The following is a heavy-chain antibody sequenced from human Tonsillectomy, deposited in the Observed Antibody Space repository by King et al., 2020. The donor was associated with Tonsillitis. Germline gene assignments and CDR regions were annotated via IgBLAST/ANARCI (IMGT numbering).Heavy chain of an antibody. CDR3: ARATSVSWGELNYFYYGMDV. V-gene: IGHV3-66*01. CDR2: IYSGGST. D-gene: IGHD6-13*01. J-gene: IGHJ6*02. CDR1: GFTVSSNY. Sequence: VQLVESGGGLVQPGGSLRLSCAASGFTVSSNYMSWVRQAPGKGLEWVSVIYSGGSTYYADSVKGRFTISRDNSKNTLYLQMNSLRAEDTAVYYCARATSVSWGELNYFYYGMDVWGQGTTVTVSS.